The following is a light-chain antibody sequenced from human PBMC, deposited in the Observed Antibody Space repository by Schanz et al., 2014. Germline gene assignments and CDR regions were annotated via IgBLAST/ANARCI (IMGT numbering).Light chain of an antibody. J-gene: IGKJ1*01. Sequence: DIQMTQSPSSLSASVGDRVTITCRASQGIRNSLAWYQQKPGKVPKLLIYAASTLQSGVPSRFSGSGSGTDFTLTISSLQPEDVATYYCQKYTSAPWTFGQGTKVEIK. V-gene: IGKV1-27*01. CDR3: QKYTSAPWT. CDR2: AAS. CDR1: QGIRNS.